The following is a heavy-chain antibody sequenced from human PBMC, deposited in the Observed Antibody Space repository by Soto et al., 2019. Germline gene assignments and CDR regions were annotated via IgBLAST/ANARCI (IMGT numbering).Heavy chain of an antibody. D-gene: IGHD6-19*01. J-gene: IGHJ4*02. CDR3: GRGGLAVSGTFNY. CDR1: GYTFTNDV. Sequence: QVQLVQSGAEVKKSGASLKVSCKASGYTFTNDVVAWVRRDPGQGLEWMGWISGNNGDTKYAQNLQNRVTMTTDISTNTAYMEVRSLRADDTAVYYSGRGGLAVSGTFNYWGQGTLVTVSS. V-gene: IGHV1-18*01. CDR2: ISGNNGDT.